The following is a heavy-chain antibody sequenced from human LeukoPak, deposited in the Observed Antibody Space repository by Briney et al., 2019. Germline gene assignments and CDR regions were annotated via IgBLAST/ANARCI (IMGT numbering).Heavy chain of an antibody. Sequence: PSETLSLTCSVSGGSMTTYYWNWLRQTPGKGLELIGYVDYSGNTYYNPSLESRVTISVDTSKNQFSLRLNSVTAADTAVYYCARLQPGPNSFDFWGQGTLVTASS. V-gene: IGHV4-59*01. CDR3: ARLQPGPNSFDF. CDR2: VDYSGNT. J-gene: IGHJ4*02. D-gene: IGHD2-2*01. CDR1: GGSMTTYY.